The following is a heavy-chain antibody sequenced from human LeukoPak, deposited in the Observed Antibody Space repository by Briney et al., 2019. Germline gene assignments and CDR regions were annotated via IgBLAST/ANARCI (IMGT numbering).Heavy chain of an antibody. Sequence: GGSLRLSCAASGFTFSSYWMSWVCQAPGKGLEWVANIKQDGSEKYYVDSVKGRFTISRDNAKNSLYLQMNSLRAEDTAVYYCARDTTYDALDYWGQGTLVTVSS. CDR1: GFTFSSYW. J-gene: IGHJ4*02. CDR3: ARDTTYDALDY. V-gene: IGHV3-7*01. CDR2: IKQDGSEK. D-gene: IGHD1-1*01.